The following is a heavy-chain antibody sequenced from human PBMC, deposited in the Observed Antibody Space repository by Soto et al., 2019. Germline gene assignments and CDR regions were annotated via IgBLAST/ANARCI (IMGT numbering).Heavy chain of an antibody. Sequence: QLQLQESGSGLLKPSETLSLTCAVSGGSISDSSYSWGWIRQPPGKGLEWFGSIFHNGSTYCNPSLKSRVTISVDTSKNTFSLKVTSVTAADTAVYYCARRGVTLTASHYSYRRDVWGKGTTVTVSS. CDR3: ARRGVTLTASHYSYRRDV. D-gene: IGHD2-21*02. CDR2: IFHNGST. V-gene: IGHV4-39*01. J-gene: IGHJ6*04. CDR1: GGSISDSSYS.